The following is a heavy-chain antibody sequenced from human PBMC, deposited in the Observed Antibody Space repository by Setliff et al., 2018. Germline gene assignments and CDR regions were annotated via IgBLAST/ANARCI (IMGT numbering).Heavy chain of an antibody. Sequence: ASVKVSCKASGGTFSSYAISWVRQAPGQGLEWMGWISAYNGDTKIAQNLQGRVTMTTDTSTSTAYMELRSLRSDDTAVYYCARADYSSSLHYFDYWGQGTLVTVSS. J-gene: IGHJ4*02. D-gene: IGHD6-13*01. CDR1: GGTFSSYA. CDR2: ISAYNGDT. CDR3: ARADYSSSLHYFDY. V-gene: IGHV1-18*01.